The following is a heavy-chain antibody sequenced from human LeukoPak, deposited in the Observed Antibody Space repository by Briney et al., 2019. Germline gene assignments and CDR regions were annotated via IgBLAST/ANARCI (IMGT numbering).Heavy chain of an antibody. Sequence: GGSLRLSCAASGFTFTSYAMSWVRHAPGKGLEGGSAISGSGSSTYYADSVKGRFTISRDNSKNTLYLQMNSLRVEETAVYYCAKGGWFGDLVYYYYYMDVWGKGTTVTVSS. CDR2: ISGSGSST. CDR3: AKGGWFGDLVYYYYYMDV. D-gene: IGHD3-10*01. V-gene: IGHV3-23*01. J-gene: IGHJ6*03. CDR1: GFTFTSYA.